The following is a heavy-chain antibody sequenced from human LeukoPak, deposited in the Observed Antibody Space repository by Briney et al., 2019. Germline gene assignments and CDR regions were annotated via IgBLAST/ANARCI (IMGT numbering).Heavy chain of an antibody. D-gene: IGHD6-13*01. CDR3: VRVKDSSPLY. V-gene: IGHV1-8*01. CDR2: LSPNSGNK. CDR1: GYTFTSYD. J-gene: IGHJ4*02. Sequence: ASVKVSCKAFGYTFTSYDINWVRQATGQGLGWMGWLSPNSGNKGYAQNFQGRVTLTRDISISTAYMELSSLRSEDTAVYYCVRVKDSSPLYWGQGTPVTVSS.